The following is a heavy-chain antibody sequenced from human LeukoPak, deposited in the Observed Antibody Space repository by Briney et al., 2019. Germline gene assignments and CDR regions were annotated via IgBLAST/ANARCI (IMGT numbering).Heavy chain of an antibody. CDR1: GFTFTNNW. CDR3: ARGRAIDI. J-gene: IGHJ3*02. V-gene: IGHV3-7*04. CDR2: IKPDDSEI. Sequence: PGGSLRLSCVASGFTFTNNWMTWVRQAPGKGLEWVANIKPDDSEIYYVASVKGRFTISRDNAKNSVYLQMKSLRAEDTAIYYCARGRAIDIWGRGTMVIVSS.